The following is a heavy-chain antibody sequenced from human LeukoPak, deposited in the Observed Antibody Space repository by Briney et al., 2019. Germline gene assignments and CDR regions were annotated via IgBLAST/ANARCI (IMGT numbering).Heavy chain of an antibody. Sequence: KTGGSLRLSCAASGLTFSSYSMNWVRQAPGKGLEWVSYISSSSSTIYYADSVKGRFTISRDNAKNSLYLQMNSLRDEDTAVYYCARETSGWYPYYFDYWGQGTLVTVSS. D-gene: IGHD6-19*01. CDR2: ISSSSSTI. J-gene: IGHJ4*02. CDR3: ARETSGWYPYYFDY. CDR1: GLTFSSYS. V-gene: IGHV3-48*02.